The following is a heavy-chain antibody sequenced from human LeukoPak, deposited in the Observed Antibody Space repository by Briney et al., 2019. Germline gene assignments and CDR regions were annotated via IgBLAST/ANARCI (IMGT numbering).Heavy chain of an antibody. CDR1: GFSFRTYA. CDR2: ISDEGSDK. CDR3: ARDQGGSDSFDI. D-gene: IGHD5-12*01. J-gene: IGHJ3*02. V-gene: IGHV3-30*09. Sequence: PGGSLRLSCAASGFSFRTYAMHWVRQAPGKGLEWLAVISDEGSDKYYGASVKGQFAISRDNSRNTLYLHMSSLRPEDTAVYYCARDQGGSDSFDIWGQGTLVIVSS.